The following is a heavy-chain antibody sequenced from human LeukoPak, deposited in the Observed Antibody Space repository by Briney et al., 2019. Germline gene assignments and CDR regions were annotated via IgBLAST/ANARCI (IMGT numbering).Heavy chain of an antibody. CDR2: ISGSGGST. Sequence: TGGSLRLSCAASGFTFSSYAMSWVRQAPGKGLEWVSAISGSGGSTYYADSVKGRFTISRDNSKNTLYLQMNSLRAEDTAVYYCAKVEEPEDPEKGFDYWGQGTLATVSS. J-gene: IGHJ4*02. CDR3: AKVEEPEDPEKGFDY. CDR1: GFTFSSYA. V-gene: IGHV3-23*01. D-gene: IGHD1-14*01.